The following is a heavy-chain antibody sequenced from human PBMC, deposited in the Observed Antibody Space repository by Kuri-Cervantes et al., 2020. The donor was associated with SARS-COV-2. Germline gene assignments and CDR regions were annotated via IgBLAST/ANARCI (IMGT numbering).Heavy chain of an antibody. CDR1: GFTLSSYW. CDR3: AREGRNIDYYYGMDV. J-gene: IGHJ6*02. Sequence: GGSLRLSCAASGFTLSSYWMSWVRQAPGKGLEWVTNIKQDGSEKYYVDSVKGRFTISRDNAKNSLYLQMNSLRAEDTAVYYCAREGRNIDYYYGMDVWGQGTTVTVSS. D-gene: IGHD1-14*01. V-gene: IGHV3-7*01. CDR2: IKQDGSEK.